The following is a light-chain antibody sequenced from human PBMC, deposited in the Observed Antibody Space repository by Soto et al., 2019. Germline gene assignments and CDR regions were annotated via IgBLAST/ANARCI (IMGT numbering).Light chain of an antibody. CDR3: GSWASRLSAGV. V-gene: IGLV1-51*01. Sequence: QSVLTQPPSVSAAPGQRVTISCSGSSSNIENNHVSWYQQLPGAVPRLLIHDNDKRPSGIPDRFSGSKSGTSATLGITGLQTGDEADYYCGSWASRLSAGVFGRGTQLTVL. CDR2: DND. CDR1: SSNIENNH. J-gene: IGLJ2*01.